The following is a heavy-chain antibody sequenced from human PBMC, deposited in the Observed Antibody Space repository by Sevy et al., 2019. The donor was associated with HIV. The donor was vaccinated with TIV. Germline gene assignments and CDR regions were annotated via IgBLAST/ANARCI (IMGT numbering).Heavy chain of an antibody. V-gene: IGHV3-30-3*01. CDR3: ARDRGGPYYDFWSAQGGSGMDV. CDR1: GFTFSSYA. Sequence: GGSLRLSCAASGFTFSSYAMHWVRQAPGKGLEWVAVISYDGSNKYYADSVKGRFPISRDNSKNTRYLQMNSLRAEDTAVYYCARDRGGPYYDFWSAQGGSGMDVWGQGTTVTVSS. J-gene: IGHJ6*02. D-gene: IGHD3-3*01. CDR2: ISYDGSNK.